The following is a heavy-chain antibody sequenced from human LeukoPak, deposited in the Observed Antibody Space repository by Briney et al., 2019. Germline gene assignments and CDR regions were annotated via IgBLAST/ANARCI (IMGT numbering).Heavy chain of an antibody. V-gene: IGHV1-3*01. CDR2: INAGNGNT. Sequence: ASVKVSCKASGYTFTSYAMHWVRQAPGQRLEWVGWINAGNGNTKYSQKFQGRVTITRDTSASTAYMELSSLRSEDTAVYYCARVPDGVGARGWFDPWGQGTLVTVSS. CDR3: ARVPDGVGARGWFDP. J-gene: IGHJ5*02. CDR1: GYTFTSYA. D-gene: IGHD1-26*01.